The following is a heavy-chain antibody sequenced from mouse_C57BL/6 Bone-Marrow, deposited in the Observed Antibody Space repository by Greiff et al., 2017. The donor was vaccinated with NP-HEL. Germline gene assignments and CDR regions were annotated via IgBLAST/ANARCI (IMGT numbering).Heavy chain of an antibody. CDR1: GYTFTSYG. CDR2: IYPRSGNT. J-gene: IGHJ2*01. Sequence: VKLLESGAELARPGASVKLSCKASGYTFTSYGISWVKQRTGQGLEWIGEIYPRSGNTYYNEKFKGKATLTADKSSSTAYMELRSLTSEDSAVYFCARVGLLQGYWGQGTTLTVSS. CDR3: ARVGLLQGY. V-gene: IGHV1-81*01. D-gene: IGHD1-1*01.